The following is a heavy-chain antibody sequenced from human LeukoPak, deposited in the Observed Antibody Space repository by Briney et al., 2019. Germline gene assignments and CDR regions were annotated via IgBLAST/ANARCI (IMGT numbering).Heavy chain of an antibody. CDR2: SNHSGRT. D-gene: IGHD3-10*01. J-gene: IGHJ4*02. V-gene: IGHV4-34*01. CDR1: GGSFSGYY. CDR3: ASRTIGVRGVPFDY. Sequence: PSETLSLGCAVYGGSFSGYYGSWSRQPPGKGLEWIGESNHSGRTNYNPSIKSRVTISVDTSKNQFSLKLSSVTAADTAVYYCASRTIGVRGVPFDYWGQGTLVTVSS.